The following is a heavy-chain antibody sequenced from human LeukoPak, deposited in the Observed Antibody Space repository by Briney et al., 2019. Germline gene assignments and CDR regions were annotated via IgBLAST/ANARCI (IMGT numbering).Heavy chain of an antibody. Sequence: GGSLRLSCAASGFPFSSHTMHWVRQAPGKGLEWVAVSLFDGRNKYYAESVKGRFTLSRDVSNKTLYLQMNNLRVEDTAVYYCAREAMGTANDNADFWGQGTLVTISS. D-gene: IGHD7-27*01. V-gene: IGHV3-33*01. CDR2: SLFDGRNK. CDR1: GFPFSSHT. J-gene: IGHJ4*02. CDR3: AREAMGTANDNADF.